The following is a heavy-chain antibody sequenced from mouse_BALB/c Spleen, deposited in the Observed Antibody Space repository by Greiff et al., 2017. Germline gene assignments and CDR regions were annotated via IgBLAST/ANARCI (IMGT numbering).Heavy chain of an antibody. CDR3: ARPYDGYYEGYYAMDY. J-gene: IGHJ4*01. D-gene: IGHD2-3*01. CDR2: IWAGGST. V-gene: IGHV2-9*02. CDR1: GFSLTSYG. Sequence: VQLQQSGPGLVAPSQSLSITCTVSGFSLTSYGVHWVRQPPGKGLEWLGVIWAGGSTNYNSALMSRLSISKDNSKSQVFLKMNSLQTDDTAMYYCARPYDGYYEGYYAMDYWGQGTSVTVSS.